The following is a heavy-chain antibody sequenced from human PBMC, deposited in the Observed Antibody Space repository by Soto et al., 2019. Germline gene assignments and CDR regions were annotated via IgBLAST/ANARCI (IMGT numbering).Heavy chain of an antibody. CDR3: AKDTDSSGWDG. J-gene: IGHJ4*02. CDR2: ISYDGSNK. V-gene: IGHV3-30*18. CDR1: GFTFSSYG. D-gene: IGHD6-19*01. Sequence: QVQLVESGGGVVQPGRSLRLSCAASGFTFSSYGMHWVRQAPGKGLEWVAVISYDGSNKYYADSVKGRFTISRDNSKNTLYLQMNSLSAEDTAVYYCAKDTDSSGWDGWGQGTLVTVSS.